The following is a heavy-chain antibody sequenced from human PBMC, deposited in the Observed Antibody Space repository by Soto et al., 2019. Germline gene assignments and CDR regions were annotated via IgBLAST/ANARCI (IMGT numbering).Heavy chain of an antibody. CDR2: IYCSGST. V-gene: IGHV4-59*08. J-gene: IGHJ3*01. Sequence: QVQLQESGPGLVKPSETLSLTCTVSGDSISHYYWSWIRQPPGKGLEWIGNIYCSGSTNYNPSLTSRVTISVDTSQNQFSLKLSSVTAADTAVYYCARHYGDDYGDLNDAFDVWGQGTMVTVSS. D-gene: IGHD4-17*01. CDR1: GDSISHYY. CDR3: ARHYGDDYGDLNDAFDV.